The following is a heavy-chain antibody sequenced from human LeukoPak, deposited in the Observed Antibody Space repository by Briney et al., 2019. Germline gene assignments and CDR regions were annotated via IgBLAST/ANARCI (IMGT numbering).Heavy chain of an antibody. CDR3: VTGPYYYGSGSYYNGDYYYGMDV. V-gene: IGHV3-64D*06. Sequence: PGGSLRLSCAGSGFTFSSYAIHWVRQAPGKGLEYVSAISSNGGSTYYADSVKGRFTISRDNSKNTLYLQMSSLRAEDTAVYYCVTGPYYYGSGSYYNGDYYYGMDVWGKGTTVTVSS. D-gene: IGHD3-10*01. CDR1: GFTFSSYA. CDR2: ISSNGGST. J-gene: IGHJ6*04.